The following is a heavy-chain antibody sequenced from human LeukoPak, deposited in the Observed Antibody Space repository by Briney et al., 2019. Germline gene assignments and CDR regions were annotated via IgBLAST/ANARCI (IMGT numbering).Heavy chain of an antibody. Sequence: VASVKVSCKASGGTFSSYAISWVRQAPGQRLEWMGWINAGNGNTKYSQKFQGRVTITRDTSASTAYMELSSLRSEDTAVYYCARAVGSGSYSPVYWGQGTLVTVSS. CDR3: ARAVGSGSYSPVY. J-gene: IGHJ4*02. CDR1: GGTFSSYA. D-gene: IGHD3-10*01. V-gene: IGHV1-3*01. CDR2: INAGNGNT.